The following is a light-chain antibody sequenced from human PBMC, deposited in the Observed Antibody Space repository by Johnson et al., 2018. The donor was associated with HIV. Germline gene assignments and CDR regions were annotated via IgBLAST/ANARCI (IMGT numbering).Light chain of an antibody. V-gene: IGLV1-51*01. J-gene: IGLJ1*01. Sequence: QSVLTQPPSVSAAPGQNVTISCSGTSSNIGNNYVSWYQQFPGTAPKLVIYDNNNRPSGIPDRFSGSKSGTSATLGITGLQTGDEADYYCGTWVSSLSAGGANYVFGTGTKVTVL. CDR2: DNN. CDR3: GTWVSSLSAGGANYV. CDR1: SSNIGNNY.